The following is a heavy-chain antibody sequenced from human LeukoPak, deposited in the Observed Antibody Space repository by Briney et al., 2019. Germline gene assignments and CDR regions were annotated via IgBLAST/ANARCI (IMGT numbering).Heavy chain of an antibody. CDR2: ISSSSSYI. Sequence: PGGSLRLSCAASGFTFSSYSMNWVRQAPGKGLEWVSSISSSSSYIYYADSMKGRFTISRDSAKNSLYLQMNSLRAEDTAVYYCAREEADGMDVWGQGTTVTVSS. CDR3: AREEADGMDV. CDR1: GFTFSSYS. V-gene: IGHV3-21*01. J-gene: IGHJ6*02. D-gene: IGHD6-25*01.